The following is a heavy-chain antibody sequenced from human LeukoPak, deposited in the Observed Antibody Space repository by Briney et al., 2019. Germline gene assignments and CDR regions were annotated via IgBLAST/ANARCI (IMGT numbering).Heavy chain of an antibody. J-gene: IGHJ4*02. CDR2: IYHSGST. Sequence: GSLRLSCAVSGGSISSSNWWSWVRQPPGKGLEWIGEIYHSGSTNYNPSLKSRVTISVDKSKNQFSLKLSSVTAADTAVYYCARSRAAGYFDYWGQGTLVTVSS. D-gene: IGHD6-19*01. CDR3: ARSRAAGYFDY. CDR1: GGSISSSNW. V-gene: IGHV4-4*02.